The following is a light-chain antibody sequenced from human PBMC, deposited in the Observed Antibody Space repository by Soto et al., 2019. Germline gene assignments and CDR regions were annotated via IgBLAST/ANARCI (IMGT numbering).Light chain of an antibody. CDR3: ASWDSSLSSGV. V-gene: IGLV1-51*02. Sequence: QSVLTQPPSVSAAPGQKVTISCSGGSSNIGVNIVSWYQQLPGTAPKLLIYEDNKRPSGIPDRYSGSKSNTSATLGITALQTGDEAGCYCASWDSSLSSGVFGGGTKLTVL. J-gene: IGLJ2*01. CDR2: EDN. CDR1: SSNIGVNI.